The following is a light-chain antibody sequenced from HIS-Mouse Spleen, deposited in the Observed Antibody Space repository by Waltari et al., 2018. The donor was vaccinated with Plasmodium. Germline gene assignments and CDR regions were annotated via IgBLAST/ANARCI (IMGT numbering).Light chain of an antibody. CDR3: CSYAGSSTYV. V-gene: IGLV2-23*01. CDR2: EGS. CDR1: SSDVGSYNI. J-gene: IGLJ1*01. Sequence: QSALTQPASVSGSPGQSITISCTGTSSDVGSYNIVSWYQQHQGKAPKLMFYEGSNRPAGVSNRFSSSKSVNTASLTISGLQAEDEAEYYCCSYAGSSTYVFGTGTKVTVL.